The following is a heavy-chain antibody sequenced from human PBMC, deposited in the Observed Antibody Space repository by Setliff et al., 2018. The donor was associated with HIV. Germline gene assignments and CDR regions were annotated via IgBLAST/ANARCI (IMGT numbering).Heavy chain of an antibody. CDR1: GYSFTSYW. CDR2: IYPGDSDI. D-gene: IGHD3-22*01. CDR3: ARSATYYYDSSGVPYYYYYMDV. V-gene: IGHV5-51*01. Sequence: PGESLKISCKGSGYSFTSYWIGWVRQMPGKGLEWMGIIYPGDSDIRYSPSFQGQVTISADKSISTAYLQWSSLKASDTAVYYRARSATYYYDSSGVPYYYYYMDVWGKGTTVTVSS. J-gene: IGHJ6*03.